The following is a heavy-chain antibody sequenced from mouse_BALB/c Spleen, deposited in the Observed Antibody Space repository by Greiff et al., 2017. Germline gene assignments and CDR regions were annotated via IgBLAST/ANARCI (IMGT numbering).Heavy chain of an antibody. Sequence: QVQLQQSGPELVKPGASVKISCKASGYAFSSSWMNWVKQRPGQGLEWIGRIYPGDGDTNYNGKFKGKATLTADKSSSTAYMQLSSLTSVDSAVYFCARSGTSLDYWGQGTTLTGSS. J-gene: IGHJ2*01. V-gene: IGHV1-82*01. CDR1: GYAFSSSW. D-gene: IGHD6-1*01. CDR3: ARSGTSLDY. CDR2: IYPGDGDT.